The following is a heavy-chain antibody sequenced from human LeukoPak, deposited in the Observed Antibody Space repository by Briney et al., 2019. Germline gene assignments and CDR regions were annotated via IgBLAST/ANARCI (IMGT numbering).Heavy chain of an antibody. CDR1: GYTFTSYD. CDR2: MNPNSGNT. V-gene: IGHV1-8*02. CDR3: ARGVLRYFDWLHTPGGNFDY. D-gene: IGHD3-9*01. Sequence: GASVKVSCKASGYTFTSYDINWVRQATGQGLEWMGWMNPNSGNTGYAQKFQGRVTMTRNTSTSTAYMELSSLRSEDTAVYYCARGVLRYFDWLHTPGGNFDYWGQGTLVTVSS. J-gene: IGHJ4*02.